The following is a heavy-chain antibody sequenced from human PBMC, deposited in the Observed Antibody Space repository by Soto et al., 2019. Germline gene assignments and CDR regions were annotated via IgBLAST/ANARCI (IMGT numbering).Heavy chain of an antibody. Sequence: EVQLLQSGGGLLHPGGSLRLSCAASGFTFSSYAMSWVRQAPGKGLEWVSAISGSGGSTYYADSVKGRFTISRDNSKNTLSLQLNSLRAEDTAVYYCASCQFGRTGTLDYWGEGTLVTFSS. D-gene: IGHD1-7*01. J-gene: IGHJ4*02. V-gene: IGHV3-23*01. CDR1: GFTFSSYA. CDR2: ISGSGGST. CDR3: ASCQFGRTGTLDY.